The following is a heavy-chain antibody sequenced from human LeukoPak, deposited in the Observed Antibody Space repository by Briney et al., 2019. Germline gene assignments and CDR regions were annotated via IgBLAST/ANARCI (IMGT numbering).Heavy chain of an antibody. CDR2: ISSTSSYI. CDR3: AREYYFSLGSEARFDY. Sequence: GGSLRLSCAASGFTFSSSRMNWVRQAPGKGLEWVSSISSTSSYIYYADSVKGRFTISRDNAKNSLYLQMNSLRAEDTAVYYCAREYYFSLGSEARFDYWGQGTLVTVSS. J-gene: IGHJ4*02. CDR1: GFTFSSSR. D-gene: IGHD3-10*01. V-gene: IGHV3-21*01.